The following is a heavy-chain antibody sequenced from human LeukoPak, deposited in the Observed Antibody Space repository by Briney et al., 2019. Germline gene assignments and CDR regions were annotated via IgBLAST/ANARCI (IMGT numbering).Heavy chain of an antibody. J-gene: IGHJ4*02. D-gene: IGHD3-22*01. CDR1: GFSFNTYT. Sequence: PGGSLRLSCAASGFSFNTYTMNWVRQAPGKGLEWVSSISSSSSYIYYADSVKGRFTISRDNAKNSLYLQMNSLRAEDTAVYYCAREGGYYDSSGYYWSLTENHNSYYFDYWGQGTLVTVSS. CDR2: ISSSSSYI. CDR3: AREGGYYDSSGYYWSLTENHNSYYFDY. V-gene: IGHV3-21*01.